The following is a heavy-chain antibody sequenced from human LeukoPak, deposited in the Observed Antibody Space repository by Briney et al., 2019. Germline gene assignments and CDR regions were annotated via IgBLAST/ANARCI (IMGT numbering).Heavy chain of an antibody. CDR3: ARDPPSRGTRYFDY. CDR1: GFTFSSYE. Sequence: GGSLRLSCAASGFTFSSYEMNWVRQAPGKGLEWVSVIYSGGSTYYADSVKGRFTISRDNSKNTLYLQMNSLRAEDTAVYYCARDPPSRGTRYFDYWGQGILVTVSS. CDR2: IYSGGST. V-gene: IGHV3-66*01. D-gene: IGHD3-16*01. J-gene: IGHJ4*02.